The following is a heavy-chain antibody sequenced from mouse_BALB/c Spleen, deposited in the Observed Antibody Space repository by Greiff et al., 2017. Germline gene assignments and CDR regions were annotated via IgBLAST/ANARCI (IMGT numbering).Heavy chain of an antibody. CDR3: TRGKITGCFDY. Sequence: EVQGVESGGGLVQPGGSMKLSCVASGFTFSNYWMNWVRQSPEKGLEWVAEIRLKSNNYATHYAESVKGRFTISRDDSKSSVYLQMNNLRAEDTGIYYCTRGKITGCFDYWGQGTTLTVSS. CDR2: IRLKSNNYAT. CDR1: GFTFSNYW. D-gene: IGHD2-4*01. J-gene: IGHJ2*01. V-gene: IGHV6-6*02.